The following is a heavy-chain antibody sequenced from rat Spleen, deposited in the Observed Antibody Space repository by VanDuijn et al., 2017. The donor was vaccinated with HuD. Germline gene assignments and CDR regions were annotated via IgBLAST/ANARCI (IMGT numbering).Heavy chain of an antibody. CDR1: GFSLTSYS. CDR2: MWYDGDT. Sequence: QVQLKESGPGLVQPSETLSLTCTVSGFSLTSYSVSWVRQPSGKGPEWMGRMWYDGDTAYNSALKSRLSISRDTSKSQVFLKMNSVQTEDTAMYFCARLGDSWGQGVMVTVSS. J-gene: IGHJ2*01. CDR3: ARLGDS. D-gene: IGHD5-1*01. V-gene: IGHV2-16*01.